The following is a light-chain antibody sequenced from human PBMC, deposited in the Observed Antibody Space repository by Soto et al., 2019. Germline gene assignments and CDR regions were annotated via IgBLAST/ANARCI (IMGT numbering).Light chain of an antibody. CDR3: QQYNNWLPYT. CDR1: QSVSVN. J-gene: IGKJ2*01. CDR2: GAS. V-gene: IGKV3-15*01. Sequence: EIVMTQSPATLSVSPGERATLSCRASQSVSVNLAWYQQKPGQAPRPLIYGASSRATGIPARFSGSGSGTEFTLTISSLQSDYFAVYYCQQYNNWLPYTFGQGTKLEIK.